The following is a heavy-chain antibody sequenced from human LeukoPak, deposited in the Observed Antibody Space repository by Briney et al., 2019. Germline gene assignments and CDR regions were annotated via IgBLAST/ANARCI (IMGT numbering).Heavy chain of an antibody. CDR3: ARGLGYSYGNGDY. CDR1: GFTLSGYW. Sequence: GGSLRLSCAASGFTLSGYWMSWVRQAPGKGLQWVANIKQDGSEKYYVDSVKGRFTISRDNAKNSLYLQMNSLRVEDTAVYYCARGLGYSYGNGDYWGQGTLVTVSS. V-gene: IGHV3-7*01. J-gene: IGHJ4*02. D-gene: IGHD5-18*01. CDR2: IKQDGSEK.